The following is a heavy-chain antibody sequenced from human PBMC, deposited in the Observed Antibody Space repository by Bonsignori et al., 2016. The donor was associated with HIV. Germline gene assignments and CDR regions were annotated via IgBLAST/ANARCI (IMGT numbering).Heavy chain of an antibody. Sequence: WIRQPPGKGLEWIGEISQSGGTNSNPSLRSRLTMSLDTSNNQFSLKLTSVTVADTAIYYCVRGSGPYCSGRSCYSAYFPHWGQGSLVTVSS. CDR3: VRGSGPYCSGRSCYSAYFPH. CDR2: ISQSGGT. D-gene: IGHD2-15*01. J-gene: IGHJ1*01. V-gene: IGHV4-34*01.